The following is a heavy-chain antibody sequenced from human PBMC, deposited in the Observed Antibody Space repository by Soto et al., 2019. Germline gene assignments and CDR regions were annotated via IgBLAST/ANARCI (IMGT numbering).Heavy chain of an antibody. CDR1: GGSISSGGYY. CDR3: ARCPQLEPRFDY. Sequence: PSETLSLTCTVSGGSISSGGYYWSWIRQHPGKGLEWIGYIYYSGSTYYNPSLKSRVTISVDTSKNQFSLKLSSVTAADTAVYYCARCPQLEPRFDYWGQGTLVTVSP. J-gene: IGHJ4*02. D-gene: IGHD1-1*01. V-gene: IGHV4-31*03. CDR2: IYYSGST.